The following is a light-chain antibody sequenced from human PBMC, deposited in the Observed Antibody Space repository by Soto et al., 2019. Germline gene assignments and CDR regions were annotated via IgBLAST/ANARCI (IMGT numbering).Light chain of an antibody. CDR1: QSVTVNS. CDR3: QQYGSSGT. CDR2: GAS. V-gene: IGKV3-20*01. J-gene: IGKJ1*01. Sequence: ILLTQSPSTLSLSPGAVFTLSCRASQSVTVNSLAWYQQKPGQAPRLLIYGASTRATGIPNRFTGRGSGTDSTLTISRLEPEDFAVYYRQQYGSSGTFGQGTKVDIK.